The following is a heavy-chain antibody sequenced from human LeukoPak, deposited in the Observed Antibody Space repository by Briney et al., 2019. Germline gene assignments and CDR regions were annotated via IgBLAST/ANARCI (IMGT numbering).Heavy chain of an antibody. V-gene: IGHV1-2*04. CDR1: GYTFTVNY. CDR2: INPNNGGT. Sequence: ASVTLPFNASGYTFTVNYMYWVRQPPGQGLEWLGWINPNNGGTNYAQKFQGWVTMTRDTSISTAYMELSRLRSDDTAVYYCARAVGTMIVVVHDDAFDIWGQGTRVTVSS. CDR3: ARAVGTMIVVVHDDAFDI. J-gene: IGHJ3*02. D-gene: IGHD3-22*01.